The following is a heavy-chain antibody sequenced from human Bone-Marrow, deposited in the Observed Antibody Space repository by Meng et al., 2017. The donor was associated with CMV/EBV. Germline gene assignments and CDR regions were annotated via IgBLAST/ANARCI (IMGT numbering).Heavy chain of an antibody. Sequence: FSGYYWSWIRQPPGKGLEWIGEINHSGSTNYNPSLKSRVTISVDTSKNQFSLKLSSVTAADTAVYYCARAPKRYCSSTSCRYNWFDPWGQGTLVTVSS. V-gene: IGHV4-34*01. CDR2: INHSGST. CDR1: FSGYY. J-gene: IGHJ5*02. CDR3: ARAPKRYCSSTSCRYNWFDP. D-gene: IGHD2-2*01.